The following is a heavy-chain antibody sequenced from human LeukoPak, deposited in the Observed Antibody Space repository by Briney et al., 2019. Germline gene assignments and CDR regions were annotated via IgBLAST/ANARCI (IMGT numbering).Heavy chain of an antibody. Sequence: NPSETLSLTCTVSGGSISGYYWSWIRQPPGKGLEWIGYIYYSGSTNYNPSLKSRVTISVDTSKNQFSLELSSVTAADTAVYYCARVGGFFDYGGKETLVTVSS. J-gene: IGHJ4*02. CDR1: GGSISGYY. V-gene: IGHV4-59*01. CDR3: ARVGGFFDY. D-gene: IGHD3-10*01. CDR2: IYYSGST.